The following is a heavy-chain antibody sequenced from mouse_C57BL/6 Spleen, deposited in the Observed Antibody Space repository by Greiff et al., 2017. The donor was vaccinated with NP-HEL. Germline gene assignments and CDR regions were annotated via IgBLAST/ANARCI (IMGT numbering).Heavy chain of an antibody. D-gene: IGHD3-2*02. V-gene: IGHV14-2*01. Sequence: VQLQQSGAELVKPGASVKLSCTASGFNIKDYYMHWVKQRTEQGLEWIGRIDPEDGETKYAPKFQGKATITADTSSNTAYLQLSSLTSEDTSVYYGVAAQATGSIYYAMDYWGQGTSVTVSS. CDR3: VAAQATGSIYYAMDY. J-gene: IGHJ4*01. CDR2: IDPEDGET. CDR1: GFNIKDYY.